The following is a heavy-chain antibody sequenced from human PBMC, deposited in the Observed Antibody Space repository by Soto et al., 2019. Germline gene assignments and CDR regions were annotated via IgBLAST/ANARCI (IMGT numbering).Heavy chain of an antibody. J-gene: IGHJ4*02. CDR2: IWYGGSNK. Sequence: GGSLRLSCAASGFTFSSYGMHWVRQAPGKGLEWVAVIWYGGSNKYYADSVKGRFTISRDNSKKTLYLQINSLRAEDTAVYYCARDRLSSGYYSQAFDYWGQGTLVTV. CDR3: ARDRLSSGYYSQAFDY. CDR1: GFTFSSYG. D-gene: IGHD3-22*01. V-gene: IGHV3-33*01.